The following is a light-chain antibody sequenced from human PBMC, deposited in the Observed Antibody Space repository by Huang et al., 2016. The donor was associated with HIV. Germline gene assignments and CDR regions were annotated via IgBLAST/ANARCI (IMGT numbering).Light chain of an antibody. CDR2: WAS. Sequence: DIVMTQSPDSLAVSLGERATINCKSSQSLLYSSNNKNYLAWYQQKPGQPPKLLIYWASTRESGVPDRFSGSGSETDFTLTISSLQAEDVAVYYCHQYYATGTFGQGTKAEI. V-gene: IGKV4-1*01. CDR1: QSLLYSSNNKNY. CDR3: HQYYATGT. J-gene: IGKJ1*01.